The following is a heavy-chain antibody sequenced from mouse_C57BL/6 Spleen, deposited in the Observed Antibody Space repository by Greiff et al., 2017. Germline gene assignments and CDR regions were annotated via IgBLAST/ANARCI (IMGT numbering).Heavy chain of an antibody. J-gene: IGHJ4*01. CDR1: GYSITSGYY. D-gene: IGHD1-1*01. CDR3: ARDYYGSSSYAMDY. Sequence: EVQLQESGPGLVKPSQSLSLTCSVTGYSITSGYYWNWIRQFPGNKLEWMGYISYDGSNNYNPSLKNRISITRDTSKNQFFLKLKSVTTEDTATYYCARDYYGSSSYAMDYWGQGTSVTVSS. V-gene: IGHV3-6*01. CDR2: ISYDGSN.